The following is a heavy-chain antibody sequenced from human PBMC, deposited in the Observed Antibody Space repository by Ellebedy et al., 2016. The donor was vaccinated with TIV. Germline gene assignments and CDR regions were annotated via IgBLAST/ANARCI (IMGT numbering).Heavy chain of an antibody. V-gene: IGHV4-39*07. CDR2: IHDSGTT. CDR1: GDSITSSTYL. D-gene: IGHD3-9*01. CDR3: ARAIHFDWLLPPAFDY. J-gene: IGHJ4*02. Sequence: MPSETLSLTCTVSGDSITSSTYLWGWLRQPPGKGLEWIATIHDSGTTYYNPSLNSRVTISVDTSKNQFSLRLNSVTAADTAIYYCARAIHFDWLLPPAFDYWGRGALVTVSS.